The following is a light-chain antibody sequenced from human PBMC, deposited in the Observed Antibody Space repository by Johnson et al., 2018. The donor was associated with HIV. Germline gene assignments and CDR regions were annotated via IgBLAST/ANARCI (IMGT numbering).Light chain of an antibody. V-gene: IGLV1-51*01. CDR2: DNN. Sequence: QSILTQPPSVSAAPGQRVTISCSGSTSNIGNNYVSWYQQLPGTAPKLLIYDNNKRPSGIPDRFSGSKSDTSATLAITGLQTGAEADYYCGTWDSRLTAYVFGTGTKVTV. CDR1: TSNIGNNY. CDR3: GTWDSRLTAYV. J-gene: IGLJ1*01.